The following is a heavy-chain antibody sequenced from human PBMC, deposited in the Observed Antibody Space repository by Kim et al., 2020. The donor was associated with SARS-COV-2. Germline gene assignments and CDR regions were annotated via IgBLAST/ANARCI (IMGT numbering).Heavy chain of an antibody. V-gene: IGHV3-11*04. CDR3: AIVGRDSNWVYYFVY. D-gene: IGHD2-8*01. J-gene: IGHJ4*02. Sequence: GGSLRLSCAASGFTFSDYFMPWIRQAPGKGLEWVSYIGGGTTIYYSDSVKGRVTISRDHAKNSLSLQMNSLTTEDTAVYYCAIVGRDSNWVYYFVYWGQGTLVTVSS. CDR1: GFTFSDYF. CDR2: IGGGTTI.